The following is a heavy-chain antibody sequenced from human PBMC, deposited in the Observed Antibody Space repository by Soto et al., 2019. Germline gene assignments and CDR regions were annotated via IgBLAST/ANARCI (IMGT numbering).Heavy chain of an antibody. CDR2: IDPSDSYT. CDR3: ARDVDTAIDVKDYYYYGMDV. CDR1: GYSFTSYW. Sequence: PGESLKISCKGSGYSFTSYWISWVRQMPGKGLEWMGRIDPSDSYTNYSPSFQGHVTISADKSISTAYLQWSSLKASDTATYYCARDVDTAIDVKDYYYYGMDVWGQGTTVTVSS. J-gene: IGHJ6*02. V-gene: IGHV5-10-1*01. D-gene: IGHD5-18*01.